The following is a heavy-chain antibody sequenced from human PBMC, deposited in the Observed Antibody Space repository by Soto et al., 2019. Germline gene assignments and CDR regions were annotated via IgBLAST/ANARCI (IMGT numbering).Heavy chain of an antibody. J-gene: IGHJ5*02. Sequence: ASVQVSCKSSGYSFTSYGITWVRQAPGQGLEWMGWISANNGHTNYAQNLQGRVTMTTDTSATTAYMELRSLRSDDTAVYYCARVLAIAATLGVDPWGQGTLVTVSS. CDR3: ARVLAIAATLGVDP. CDR2: ISANNGHT. CDR1: GYSFTSYG. V-gene: IGHV1-18*04. D-gene: IGHD2-15*01.